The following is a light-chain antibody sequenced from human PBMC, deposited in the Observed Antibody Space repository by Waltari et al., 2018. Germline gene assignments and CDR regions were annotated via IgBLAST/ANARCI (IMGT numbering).Light chain of an antibody. CDR2: GKD. CDR1: SLRTSY. CDR3: SSRNGRENDVI. J-gene: IGLJ2*01. V-gene: IGLV3-19*01. Sequence: SFELTQDPAVSVALGQTVRITCQGDSLRTSYASWYQLKPGQAPLLVMYGKDKRPSGIPDRSSGYSSGTTSSLTITGAQAEDEADYYCSSRNGRENDVIVAGGTKLTVL.